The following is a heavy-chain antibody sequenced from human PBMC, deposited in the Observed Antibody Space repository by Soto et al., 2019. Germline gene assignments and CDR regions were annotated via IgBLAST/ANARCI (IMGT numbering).Heavy chain of an antibody. CDR3: ARTCRSGGSCYLEY. V-gene: IGHV1-18*01. CDR1: GYNFFSFG. CDR2: VSVPSGDT. Sequence: SVKGSCDASGYNFFSFGISWVRQAPGQGLEWVGWVSVPSGDTSSAQNFQGRVTVTTDTSTSTAYLEVGSLRSDDTAVYYCARTCRSGGSCYLEYWGEGTLVTVSS. D-gene: IGHD2-15*01. J-gene: IGHJ4*02.